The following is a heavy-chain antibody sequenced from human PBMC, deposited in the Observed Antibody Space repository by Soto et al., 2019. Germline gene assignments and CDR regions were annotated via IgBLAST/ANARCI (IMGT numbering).Heavy chain of an antibody. Sequence: EVQLLESGGGLVQPGGSLRLSCAASGFTFRNYAMTWVRQAPGKGLEWVSGISGGGDETYNADSVKGRFIISRDNSKNTLYLQMNSLRAEDTAIYYCVKDGEDYNGVWDYFDHWGQGTLITVSS. J-gene: IGHJ4*02. CDR2: ISGGGDET. D-gene: IGHD3-16*01. CDR3: VKDGEDYNGVWDYFDH. V-gene: IGHV3-23*01. CDR1: GFTFRNYA.